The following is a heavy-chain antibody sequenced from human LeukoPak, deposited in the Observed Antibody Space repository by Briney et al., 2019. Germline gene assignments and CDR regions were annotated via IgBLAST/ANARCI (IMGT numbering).Heavy chain of an antibody. CDR3: ARRDYYFDH. J-gene: IGHJ4*02. CDR1: GFTFSSYA. V-gene: IGHV3-23*01. CDR2: ISGSGGTT. Sequence: PGGSLRLSCAASGFTFSSYAMSWVRQAPGKGLEWVSGISGSGGTTYYADSVKGRFTISRDNSKNTLYLQMNSLRAEDTAVYYCARRDYYFDHWGQGTLVTVSS.